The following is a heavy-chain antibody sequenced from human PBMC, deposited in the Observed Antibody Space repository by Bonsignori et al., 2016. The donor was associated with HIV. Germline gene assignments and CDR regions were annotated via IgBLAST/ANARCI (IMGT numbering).Heavy chain of an antibody. CDR2: INPNSGGT. CDR3: AAQGFLEWLSGADWYFDL. Sequence: WVRQAPGQGLEWMGWINPNSGGTNYAQKFQGRVTMTRDTSISTAYMELSRLRSDDTAVYYCAAQGFLEWLSGADWYFDLWGRGTLVTVSS. J-gene: IGHJ2*01. D-gene: IGHD3-3*01. V-gene: IGHV1-2*02.